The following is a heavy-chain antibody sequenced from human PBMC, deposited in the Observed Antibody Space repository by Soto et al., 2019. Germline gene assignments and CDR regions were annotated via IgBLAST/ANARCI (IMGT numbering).Heavy chain of an antibody. D-gene: IGHD5-12*01. CDR2: IWFDGSKK. V-gene: IGHV3-33*01. CDR3: PRDPNTGYIDY. Sequence: QVQMVESGGGVVQPGTSLRLSCVASGFTFGRSGMHWVRQAPGGALEWVTIIWFDGSKKYYADSVKGRLTVSRDNSKNTLFLQMDSLRGDDTAVYYCPRDPNTGYIDYWGQETLVTVSS. J-gene: IGHJ4*02. CDR1: GFTFGRSG.